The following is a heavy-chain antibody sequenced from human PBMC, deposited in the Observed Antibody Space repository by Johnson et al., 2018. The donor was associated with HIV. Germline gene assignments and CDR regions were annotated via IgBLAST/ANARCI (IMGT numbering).Heavy chain of an antibody. J-gene: IGHJ3*01. D-gene: IGHD3-22*01. V-gene: IGHV3-25*05. Sequence: VQVVESGGGLAKPAWSPRLSCAASQFTFSSYYMNCVHQAPGNGLELVGQVHPNGGGKYLSHSGTDRFNISRANAKTTLHLQMNSLKTEDTALYYCARATYYYDTTGYLTRPRAFDLWGQGTMVTVSS. CDR3: ARATYYYDTTGYLTRPRAFDL. CDR1: QFTFSSYY. CDR2: VHPNGGGK.